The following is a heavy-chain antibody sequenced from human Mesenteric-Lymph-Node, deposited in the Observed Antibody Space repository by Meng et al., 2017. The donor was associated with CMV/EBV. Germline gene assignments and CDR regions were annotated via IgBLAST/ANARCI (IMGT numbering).Heavy chain of an antibody. CDR2: INPNNGGT. D-gene: IGHD3-10*01. J-gene: IGHJ6*02. CDR3: AREGSSPGPLGLDV. Sequence: ASGYTFTGYFMHWVRQAPGQGLEWMGWINPNNGGTNYAQNFQGRVTMTRDTSINTAYMELSRLRSDDTAVYYCAREGSSPGPLGLDVWGQGTTVTVSS. V-gene: IGHV1-2*02. CDR1: GYTFTGYF.